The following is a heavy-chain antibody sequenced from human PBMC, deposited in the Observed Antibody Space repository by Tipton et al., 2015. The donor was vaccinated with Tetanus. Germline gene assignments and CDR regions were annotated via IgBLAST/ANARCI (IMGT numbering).Heavy chain of an antibody. CDR1: GYTFTGYY. J-gene: IGHJ6*02. V-gene: IGHV1-2*02. CDR2: IDPNSGAT. CDR3: ARDRGDYIYYGMDV. Sequence: QLVQSGAEMKKPGASVKVSCKASGYTFTGYYIYWVRQAPGQGLEWVGWIDPNSGATIYAQNFQGRVTMTRDTSISTVYMELSRLRSDDTAVYYCARDRGDYIYYGMDVWGPGTTVTVSS. D-gene: IGHD2-21*01.